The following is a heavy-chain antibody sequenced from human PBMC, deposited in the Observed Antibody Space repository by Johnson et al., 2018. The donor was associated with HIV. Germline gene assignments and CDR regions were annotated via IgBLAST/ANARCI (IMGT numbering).Heavy chain of an antibody. J-gene: IGHJ3*01. CDR3: AKIGEWRERLDAFDV. CDR1: GFTFFSYG. CDR2: ISYDGSNK. D-gene: IGHD3-10*01. Sequence: QVQLVESGGGVVQPGRSLRLSCVASGFTFFSYGMHWVRQAPGKGLEWVAVISYDGSNKYYVESVKGRFTISRDNSKNTLYLQMSSLRPEDTAVYYCAKIGEWRERLDAFDVWGQGTMVTVSS. V-gene: IGHV3-30*18.